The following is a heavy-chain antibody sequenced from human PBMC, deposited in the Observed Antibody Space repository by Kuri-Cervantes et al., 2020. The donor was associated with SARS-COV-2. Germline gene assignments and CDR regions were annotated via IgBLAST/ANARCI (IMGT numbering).Heavy chain of an antibody. CDR2: IATAGDP. V-gene: IGHV3-13*05. CDR1: GFTFSSHD. Sequence: LKISCVASGFTFSSHDMHWVRQPTGKGLEWVPGIATAGDPYFAASVTGRFTISRENAKNSLYLQMDSLRAGDTAVYYCARVSWGGDGFDIWGQGTVVTVSS. J-gene: IGHJ3*02. CDR3: ARVSWGGDGFDI. D-gene: IGHD3-16*01.